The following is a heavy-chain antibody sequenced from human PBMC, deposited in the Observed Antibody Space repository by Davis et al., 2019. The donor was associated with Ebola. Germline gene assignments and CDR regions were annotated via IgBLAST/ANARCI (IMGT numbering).Heavy chain of an antibody. V-gene: IGHV1-69*05. CDR3: ARVKDIVVVPAAMGGDYYGMDV. CDR1: GGTFSSYA. Sequence: SVKVSCKASGGTFSSYAISWVRQAPGQGLEWMGGIIPIFGTANYAQKFQGKVTMTRDTSTSTVYMELSSLRSEDTAVYYCARVKDIVVVPAAMGGDYYGMDVWGQGTTVTVSS. CDR2: IIPIFGTA. J-gene: IGHJ6*02. D-gene: IGHD2-2*01.